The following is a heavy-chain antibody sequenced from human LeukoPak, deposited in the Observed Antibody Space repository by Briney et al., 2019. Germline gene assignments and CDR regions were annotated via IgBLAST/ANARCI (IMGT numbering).Heavy chain of an antibody. Sequence: SVKVSCTASGGTFSSYAISWVRQAPGQGLEWMGGIIPIFGTANYAQKFQGRVTITADESMSTAYMELSSLRSEDTAVYYCARDTSAYYYGMDVWGQGTTVTVSS. CDR2: IIPIFGTA. CDR3: ARDTSAYYYGMDV. V-gene: IGHV1-69*01. CDR1: GGTFSSYA. J-gene: IGHJ6*02.